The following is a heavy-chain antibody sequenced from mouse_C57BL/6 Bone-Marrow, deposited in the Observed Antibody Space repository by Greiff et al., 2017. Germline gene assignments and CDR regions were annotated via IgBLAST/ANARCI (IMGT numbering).Heavy chain of an antibody. D-gene: IGHD2-3*01. CDR2: ILPSIGRT. V-gene: IGHV15-2*01. CDR3: ARFYDGYYGGFAY. Sequence: VQLQQSGSELRSPGSSVKLSCKDFDSEVFPIAYMSWVRQKPGHGFEWIGGILPSIGRTIYGEKFEDKATLDADTLSNTAYLELNSLTSEDSAIYYCARFYDGYYGGFAYWGQGTLVTVSA. J-gene: IGHJ3*01. CDR1: DSEVFPIAY.